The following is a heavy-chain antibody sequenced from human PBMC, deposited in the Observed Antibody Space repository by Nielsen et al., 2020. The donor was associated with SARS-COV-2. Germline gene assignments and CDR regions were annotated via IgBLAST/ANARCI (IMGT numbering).Heavy chain of an antibody. V-gene: IGHV1-18*01. CDR2: ISAYNGNT. Sequence: WVLQAPGQGLEWMGWISAYNGNTNYAQKLQGRVTRTTDTSTSTAYMELRSLRSDDTAVYYCARDRRIAAAGTNLGRAFDSWGQGTLVTVSS. J-gene: IGHJ4*02. CDR3: ARDRRIAAAGTNLGRAFDS. D-gene: IGHD6-13*01.